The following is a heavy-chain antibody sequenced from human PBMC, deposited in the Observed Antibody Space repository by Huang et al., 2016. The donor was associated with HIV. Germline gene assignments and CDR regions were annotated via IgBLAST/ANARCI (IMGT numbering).Heavy chain of an antibody. CDR2: IINDGMKK. D-gene: IGHD3-22*01. J-gene: IGHJ4*02. V-gene: IGHV3-33*04. CDR3: ARGDYYDSSGYHPGYFDY. CDR1: GFIRSNYG. Sequence: VQLIESGGGVVQPGKSLRLSCATSGFIRSNYGMYWVRQAPGKGLKWGAFIINDGMKKNYAYSVGGRVTVGRDNGNNTLFLQMRSLGVDDTAVYYCARGDYYDSSGYHPGYFDYWGQGILVTVSS.